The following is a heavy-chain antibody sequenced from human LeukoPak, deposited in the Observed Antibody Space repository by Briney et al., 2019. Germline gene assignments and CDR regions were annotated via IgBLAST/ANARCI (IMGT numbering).Heavy chain of an antibody. CDR2: IKEDGSEK. V-gene: IGHV3-7*01. Sequence: GGSLRLSCAASGFTFSSYWMSWVRQAPGKGLEWVAKIKEDGSEKYYVDSVKGRFTISRDNAKNSLYLQMNSLRAEDTAVYYCAREGGYCRDRCYTWGYFDYWGQGTLVTVSS. CDR3: AREGGYCRDRCYTWGYFDY. D-gene: IGHD2-15*01. J-gene: IGHJ4*02. CDR1: GFTFSSYW.